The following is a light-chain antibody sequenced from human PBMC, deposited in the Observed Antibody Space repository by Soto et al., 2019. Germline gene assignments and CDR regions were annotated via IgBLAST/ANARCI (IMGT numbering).Light chain of an antibody. CDR2: GAS. J-gene: IGKJ5*01. CDR1: QTFSSSF. V-gene: IGKV3-20*01. CDR3: QQCGSSST. Sequence: EIVLTQSPGTLSLSPGERATLSCGASQTFSSSFLSWFQQIPGQAPRLLIYGASIRATGIPDRFSGSGSGTDFTLTISRLEPEDFAVYYCQQCGSSSTFGQGTRLEI.